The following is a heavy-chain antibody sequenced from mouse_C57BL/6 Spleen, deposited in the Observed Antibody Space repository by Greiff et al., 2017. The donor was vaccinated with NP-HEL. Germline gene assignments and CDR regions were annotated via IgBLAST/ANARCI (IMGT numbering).Heavy chain of an antibody. J-gene: IGHJ1*03. CDR2: IYPGDGDT. CDR3: ARSGYYGREGWYFDV. CDR1: GYAFSSSW. V-gene: IGHV1-82*01. Sequence: QVQLQQSGPELVKPGASVKISCKASGYAFSSSWMNWVKQRPGKGLEWIGRIYPGDGDTNYNGKFKGKATMTADKSSSTAYMQLSSLTSEDSAVYFCARSGYYGREGWYFDVWGTGTTVTVSS. D-gene: IGHD1-1*01.